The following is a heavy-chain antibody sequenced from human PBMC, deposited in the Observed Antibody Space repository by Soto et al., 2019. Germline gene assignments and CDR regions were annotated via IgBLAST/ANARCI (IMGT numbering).Heavy chain of an antibody. V-gene: IGHV3-21*01. J-gene: IGHJ4*02. CDR2: ISSSSIYI. Sequence: GGSLCLSCAASGFTFSSYSMNWVRQAPGKGLEWVSSISSSSIYIYYADSVKGRSTISRDNAKNSLYLQMNSLRAEDTAVYYCASLARPFDYWGQGTLVTVSS. CDR1: GFTFSSYS. D-gene: IGHD6-6*01. CDR3: ASLARPFDY.